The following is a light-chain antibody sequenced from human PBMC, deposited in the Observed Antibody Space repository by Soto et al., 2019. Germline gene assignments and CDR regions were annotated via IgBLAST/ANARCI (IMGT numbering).Light chain of an antibody. J-gene: IGKJ2*01. CDR3: QQYGSSSFT. CDR1: QSVSSSY. CDR2: ATS. V-gene: IGKV3-20*01. Sequence: EIVLTQSPGTLSLSSGERATLSCRASQSVSSSYLAWYQQKPGQAPRLLVYATSSRATGIQDRFSGSGSGTDFTLTISRLETEDFAVYYCQQYGSSSFTFGQGTKLEIK.